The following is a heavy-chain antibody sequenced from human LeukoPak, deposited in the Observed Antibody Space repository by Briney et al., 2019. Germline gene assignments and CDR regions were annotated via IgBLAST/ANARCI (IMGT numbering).Heavy chain of an antibody. CDR1: GGSISSYY. Sequence: SETLSLTCTVSGGSISSYYWSWIRQPPGKGLEWIGYIYYSGSTNYNPSLKSRVTISVDTSKNQFSLKLSSVTAADTAVYYCARVYGGYFNFDYWGQGTLVTVSS. J-gene: IGHJ4*02. CDR2: IYYSGST. V-gene: IGHV4-59*01. D-gene: IGHD5-12*01. CDR3: ARVYGGYFNFDY.